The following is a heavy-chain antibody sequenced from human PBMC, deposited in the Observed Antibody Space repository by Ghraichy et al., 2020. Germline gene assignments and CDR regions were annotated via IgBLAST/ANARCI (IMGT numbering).Heavy chain of an antibody. CDR2: IIPIFGTA. CDR1: GGTFSSYA. Sequence: SVKVSCKASGGTFSSYAISWVRQAPGQGLEWMGGIIPIFGTANYAQKFQGRVTITADESTSTAYMELSSLTSEDTAVFYCARADCTNTGCYRDALDYWGQGTLVTVSS. J-gene: IGHJ4*02. D-gene: IGHD2-8*01. V-gene: IGHV1-69*13. CDR3: ARADCTNTGCYRDALDY.